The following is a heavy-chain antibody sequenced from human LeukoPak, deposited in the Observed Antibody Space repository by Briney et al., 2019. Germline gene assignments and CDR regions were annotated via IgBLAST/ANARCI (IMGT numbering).Heavy chain of an antibody. V-gene: IGHV3-13*01. CDR3: ARGRPYYYYMDV. J-gene: IGHJ6*03. CDR1: GFTFRSCD. Sequence: PGGSLRLSCAASGFTFRSCDMHWVRQATRKGVEWVSAIGTAGDTYYPGSVKGRFTISRENAKNSLYLQMNSLRAGDTAVYYCARGRPYYYYMDVWGKGTTVTVSS. CDR2: IGTAGDT.